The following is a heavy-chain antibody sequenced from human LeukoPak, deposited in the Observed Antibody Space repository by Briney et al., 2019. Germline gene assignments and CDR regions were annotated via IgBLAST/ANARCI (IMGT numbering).Heavy chain of an antibody. D-gene: IGHD2-15*01. CDR3: ASPGGCSGGSCYSLGGWFDT. V-gene: IGHV4-4*07. Sequence: SETLFLTCTVSGGSISSHSWSWIRQPAGKGLEWIGRIFTSGNTYYNPPLKSRVTISVDTSKNQFSLKLSSVTAADTAVYYCASPGGCSGGSCYSLGGWFDTWGQGTLVTVSS. CDR2: IFTSGNT. J-gene: IGHJ5*02. CDR1: GGSISSHS.